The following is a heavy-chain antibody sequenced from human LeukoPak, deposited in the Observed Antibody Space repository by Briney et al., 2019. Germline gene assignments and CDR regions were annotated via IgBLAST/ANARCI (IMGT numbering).Heavy chain of an antibody. J-gene: IGHJ4*02. Sequence: GGSLRLSCAVSGFPLSSYGMSRVRQAPGKGLEWVSAISGSGGSTYYADSVKGRFTISRDNSKNTLYLQMNSLRAEDTAVYYCAKVGDSSGYEYWGQGTLVTVSS. CDR2: ISGSGGST. CDR1: GFPLSSYG. V-gene: IGHV3-23*01. D-gene: IGHD3-22*01. CDR3: AKVGDSSGYEY.